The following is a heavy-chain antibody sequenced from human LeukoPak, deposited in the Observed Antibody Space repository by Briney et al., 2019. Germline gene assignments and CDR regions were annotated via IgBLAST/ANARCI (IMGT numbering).Heavy chain of an antibody. V-gene: IGHV4-34*01. CDR2: INHSGST. CDR1: GGSFSGYY. CDR3: ARHHAYDYVRGSYPRGAFDI. Sequence: SETLSLTCAVYGGSFSGYYWSWIRQPPGKGLEWIGEINHSGSTNYNPSLKSRVTISVDTSKNQFSLKLSSVTAADTAVYYCARHHAYDYVRGSYPRGAFDIWGQGTMVTVSS. J-gene: IGHJ3*02. D-gene: IGHD3-16*01.